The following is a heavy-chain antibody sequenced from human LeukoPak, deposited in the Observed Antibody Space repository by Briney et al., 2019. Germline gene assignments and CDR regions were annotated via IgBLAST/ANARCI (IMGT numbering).Heavy chain of an antibody. CDR1: GYTFTCYG. D-gene: IGHD1-26*01. CDR3: ARSIVGAFDI. CDR2: ISAYNGNT. Sequence: AAVKGSCKASGYTFTCYGISWVRPAPGQGLEWMGWISAYNGNTNYAQKLQGRVTMTTDTSTSAAYMELRSLRSDDTAVYYCARSIVGAFDIWGQGTMVTVSS. J-gene: IGHJ3*02. V-gene: IGHV1-18*01.